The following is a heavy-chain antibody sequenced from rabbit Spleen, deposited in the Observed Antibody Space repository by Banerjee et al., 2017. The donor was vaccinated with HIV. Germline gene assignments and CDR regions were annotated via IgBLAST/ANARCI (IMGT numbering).Heavy chain of an antibody. CDR1: GFSLNSGYD. CDR2: IYAGSSGST. V-gene: IGHV1S40*01. CDR3: ARDTGTSVSSDGMDL. Sequence: QSLEESGGGLVKPGASLTLTCKASGFSLNSGYDMCWVRQAAGEGLEWIACIYAGSSGSTYSATWAKGRFTISKTSSTTVTLQMTSLTVADTSSYFCARDTGTSVSSDGMDLWGPGTLVTVS. J-gene: IGHJ6*01. D-gene: IGHD7-1*01.